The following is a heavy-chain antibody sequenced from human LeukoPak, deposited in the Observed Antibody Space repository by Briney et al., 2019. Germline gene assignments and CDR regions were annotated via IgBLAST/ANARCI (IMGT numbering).Heavy chain of an antibody. J-gene: IGHJ6*02. CDR3: ATPAPYSSSWSYYYGMDV. D-gene: IGHD6-13*01. V-gene: IGHV3-23*01. CDR2: ISGSGCST. Sequence: GGSLRLSCAASRFTLSSYAMSWVRQAPGKGLEWVSAISGSGCSTYYADPVKGRFTIPRDNSKNTLYLQMNSLRAEDTAVYYSATPAPYSSSWSYYYGMDVWGQGTTVTVSS. CDR1: RFTLSSYA.